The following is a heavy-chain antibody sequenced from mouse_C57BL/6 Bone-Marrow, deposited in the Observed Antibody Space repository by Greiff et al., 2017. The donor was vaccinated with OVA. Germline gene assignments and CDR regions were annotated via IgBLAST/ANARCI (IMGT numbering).Heavy chain of an antibody. V-gene: IGHV1-82*01. D-gene: IGHD2-13*01. CDR2: IYPGDRDT. CDR3: ASEGDVYGDYDY. CDR1: GYAFSSSW. J-gene: IGHJ2*01. Sequence: QVQLQQSGPELVKPGASVKISCKASGYAFSSSWMNWVKQRPGKGLEWIGRIYPGDRDTNYNGKFKGKATLTADKSSSTAYMQLGSMTSDDSAVDFCASEGDVYGDYDYWGQGTTLTVSS.